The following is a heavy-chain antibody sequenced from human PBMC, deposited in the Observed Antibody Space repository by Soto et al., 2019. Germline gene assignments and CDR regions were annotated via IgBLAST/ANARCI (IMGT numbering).Heavy chain of an antibody. CDR3: ARDGDVNTGFGKDY. Sequence: PXGSLLLSCAASGFTFSSYGMHWVRQAPGKGLEWVAFIWHDGGNKFYAESVKGRFTISRNNSKNTLYLQMTSLSAEDTAMYYCARDGDVNTGFGKDYWGQGTLVTVPS. CDR2: IWHDGGNK. CDR1: GFTFSSYG. D-gene: IGHD3-16*01. J-gene: IGHJ4*02. V-gene: IGHV3-33*01.